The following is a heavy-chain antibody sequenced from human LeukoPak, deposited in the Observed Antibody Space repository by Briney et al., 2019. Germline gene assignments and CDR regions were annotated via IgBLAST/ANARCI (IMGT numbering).Heavy chain of an antibody. CDR3: AKSHYDLWSGYYKNAFDI. CDR1: GFTFSSYA. J-gene: IGHJ3*02. V-gene: IGHV3-23*01. D-gene: IGHD3-3*01. CDR2: ISGSGGST. Sequence: GGSLKLSCAASGFTFSSYAMSWVRQTPGKGLEWVSAISGSGGSTYYADSVKGRFTISRDNSKNTLYLQMNSLRAEDTAVYYCAKSHYDLWSGYYKNAFDIWGQGTMVTVSS.